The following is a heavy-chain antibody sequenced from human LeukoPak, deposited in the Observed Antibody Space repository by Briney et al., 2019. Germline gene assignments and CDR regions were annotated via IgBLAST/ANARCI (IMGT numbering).Heavy chain of an antibody. Sequence: GRSLRLSCAASGFTFSSYGMHWVRQAPGKGLEWVAVIWYDGSNKYYADSVKGRFTISRDNSKNTLYLQMNSLRAEDTAVYYCAKDYSSSSPFDYGAKETLVTVSS. CDR2: IWYDGSNK. CDR1: GFTFSSYG. V-gene: IGHV3-33*06. D-gene: IGHD6-6*01. J-gene: IGHJ4*02. CDR3: AKDYSSSSPFDY.